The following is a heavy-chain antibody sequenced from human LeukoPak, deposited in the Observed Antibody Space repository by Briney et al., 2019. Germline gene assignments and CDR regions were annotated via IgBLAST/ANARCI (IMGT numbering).Heavy chain of an antibody. J-gene: IGHJ4*02. D-gene: IGHD3-22*01. CDR3: AKNSRSSGYYEDLG. Sequence: PGGSLRLSCAASGFTFSSYSMNWVRQAPGRGLEWVSHLSGNGDNTYYADSVKGRFTISRDISKNTLYLRMTNLRAEDTAVYYCAKNSRSSGYYEDLGWGQGTLVTVSS. V-gene: IGHV3-23*01. CDR2: LSGNGDNT. CDR1: GFTFSSYS.